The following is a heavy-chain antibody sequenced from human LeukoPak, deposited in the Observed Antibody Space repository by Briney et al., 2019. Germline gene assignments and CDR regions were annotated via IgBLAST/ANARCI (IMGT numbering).Heavy chain of an antibody. CDR1: GFTFSSYA. V-gene: IGHV3-7*01. Sequence: GGSLRLSCAASGFTFSSYAMSWVRQAPGKGLEWVANIQQDGSEKYYVDSVKGRFTISRDNAKNSLYMQMNSLRAEDTAVYYCARDFSASDSSGYYYRPLWFFDLWGRGTLVTVSS. D-gene: IGHD3-22*01. CDR2: IQQDGSEK. J-gene: IGHJ2*01. CDR3: ARDFSASDSSGYYYRPLWFFDL.